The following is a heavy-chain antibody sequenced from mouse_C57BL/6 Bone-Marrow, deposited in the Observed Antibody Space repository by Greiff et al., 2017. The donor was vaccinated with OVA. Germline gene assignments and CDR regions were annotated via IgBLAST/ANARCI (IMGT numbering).Heavy chain of an antibody. J-gene: IGHJ3*01. D-gene: IGHD2-4*01. CDR1: GFTFTDYY. V-gene: IGHV7-3*01. Sequence: EVKVVESGGGLVQPGGSLSLSCAASGFTFTDYYMSWVRQPPGKALEWVGFIRNKANGYTTDYSASVKDRFTISRDNSQCILYLQMNALRAEDSATYYCARYYIYDDYDWFAYWGQGTLVTVSA. CDR2: IRNKANGYTT. CDR3: ARYYIYDDYDWFAY.